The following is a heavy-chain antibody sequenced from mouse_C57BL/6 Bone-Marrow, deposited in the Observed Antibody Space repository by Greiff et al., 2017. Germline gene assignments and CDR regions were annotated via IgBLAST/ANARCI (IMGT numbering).Heavy chain of an antibody. D-gene: IGHD1-1*01. CDR1: GFTFSDYG. V-gene: IGHV5-17*01. J-gene: IGHJ4*01. Sequence: EVKVVESGGGLVKPGGSLKLSCAASGFTFSDYGMHWVRQAPEKGLEWVAYISSGSSTIYYADTVKGRFTISRDNAKNTLCLQMTSLRSEDTARYYCARRGYYGSSYGCYAMDYWGQGTSVTVSS. CDR3: ARRGYYGSSYGCYAMDY. CDR2: ISSGSSTI.